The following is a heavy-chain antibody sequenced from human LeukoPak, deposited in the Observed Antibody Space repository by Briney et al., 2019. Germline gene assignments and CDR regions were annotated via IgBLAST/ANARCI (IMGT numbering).Heavy chain of an antibody. V-gene: IGHV4-39*07. CDR2: IYYSGST. D-gene: IGHD6-13*01. CDR1: GGSISSSSYY. J-gene: IGHJ6*03. Sequence: SETLSLTCTVSGGSISSSSYYWGWIRQPPGKGLEWIGSIYYSGSTYYNPSLKSRVTISVDTSKNQFSLMLNSVTAADMAVYYCARESRRIAAAGPSYYMDVWGRGTTVTVSS. CDR3: ARESRRIAAAGPSYYMDV.